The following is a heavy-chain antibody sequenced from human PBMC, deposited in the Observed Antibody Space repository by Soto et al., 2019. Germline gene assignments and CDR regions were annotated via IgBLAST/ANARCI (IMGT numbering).Heavy chain of an antibody. CDR2: ISGSGGST. CDR1: GFTFSSYA. J-gene: IGHJ4*02. CDR3: AKAQLSGTDIVVVVAANFDY. D-gene: IGHD2-15*01. Sequence: PGGSLRLSCAASGFTFSSYAMSWVRQAPGKGLEWVSAISGSGGSTYYADSVKGRFTISRDNSKNTLYLQMNSLRAEDTAVYYCAKAQLSGTDIVVVVAANFDYWGQGTLVTVSS. V-gene: IGHV3-23*01.